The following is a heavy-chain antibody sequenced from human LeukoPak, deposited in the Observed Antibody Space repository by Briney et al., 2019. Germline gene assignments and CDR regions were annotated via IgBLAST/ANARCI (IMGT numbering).Heavy chain of an antibody. V-gene: IGHV3-30*18. Sequence: GGSLRLSCAASGFTFSSYGMHWVRQAPGKGLEWVAVISYDGSNKYYADSVKGRFTISRDNSKNTLYLQMNSLRAEDTAVYYCAKGTYSSGWYLGLFDYWGQGTLVTFSS. CDR3: AKGTYSSGWYLGLFDY. CDR2: ISYDGSNK. CDR1: GFTFSSYG. J-gene: IGHJ4*02. D-gene: IGHD6-19*01.